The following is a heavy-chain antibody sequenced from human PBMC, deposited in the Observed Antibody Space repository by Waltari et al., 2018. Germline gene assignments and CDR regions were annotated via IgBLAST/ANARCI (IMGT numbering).Heavy chain of an antibody. CDR1: GGSISSSSYY. D-gene: IGHD1-26*01. V-gene: IGHV4-39*07. Sequence: QLQLQESGPGLVKPSETLSLTCTVSGGSISSSSYYWGWIRQPPGKGLEWIGSIYYSGNTYYNPALKSRVTISVDTSKNQFSLKLSSVTAADTAVYYCALLYSGGLGGADYWGQGTLVTVSS. J-gene: IGHJ4*02. CDR3: ALLYSGGLGGADY. CDR2: IYYSGNT.